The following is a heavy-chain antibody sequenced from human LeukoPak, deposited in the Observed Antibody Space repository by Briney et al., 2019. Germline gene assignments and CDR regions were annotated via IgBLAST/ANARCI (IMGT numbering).Heavy chain of an antibody. CDR2: IYHSGST. J-gene: IGHJ5*02. D-gene: IGHD3-10*01. Sequence: PSETLSLTCAVSGGSISSSNWWSWVRQPPGKGLEWIGEIYHSGSTNYNPSLKSRVTISVDKSKNQFSLKLSSVTAADTAVYYCARASHYDGSGNNWFDPWGQGTLVTVSS. CDR1: GGSISSSNW. V-gene: IGHV4-4*02. CDR3: ARASHYDGSGNNWFDP.